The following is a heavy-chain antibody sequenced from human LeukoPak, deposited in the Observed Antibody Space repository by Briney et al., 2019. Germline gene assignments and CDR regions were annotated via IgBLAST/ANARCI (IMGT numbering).Heavy chain of an antibody. D-gene: IGHD6-13*01. V-gene: IGHV4-34*01. J-gene: IGHJ6*02. Sequence: PSETLSLTRAVYGGSLSGYYWSWIRQPPGRGLEWIGEINHSGGTNYNPSLKSRVTISVDTSKNQFSLKLSSVTAADTAVYYRARVRGIAAAGTSNGMDVWGQGTTVTVSS. CDR2: INHSGGT. CDR1: GGSLSGYY. CDR3: ARVRGIAAAGTSNGMDV.